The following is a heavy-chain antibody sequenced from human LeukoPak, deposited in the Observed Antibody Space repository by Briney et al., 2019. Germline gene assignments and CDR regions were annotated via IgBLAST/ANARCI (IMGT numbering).Heavy chain of an antibody. CDR2: IKSKTDGGTT. J-gene: IGHJ6*02. D-gene: IGHD3-10*01. CDR3: TTVSFGYYYGMDV. Sequence: GGSLRLSCAASGFTFSNAWMSWVRQAPGKGLEWVGRIKSKTDGGTTDYAAPVKGRFTISRDDSKNTLYLQMNSLKAEDTAVYYCTTVSFGYYYGMDVWGQGTTVTVSS. CDR1: GFTFSNAW. V-gene: IGHV3-15*01.